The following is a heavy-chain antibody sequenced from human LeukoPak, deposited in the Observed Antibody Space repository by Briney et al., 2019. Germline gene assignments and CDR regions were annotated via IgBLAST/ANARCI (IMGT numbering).Heavy chain of an antibody. D-gene: IGHD6-13*01. CDR1: GYTFTGYY. Sequence: GASVKVSCKASGYTFTGYYMHWVRQAPGQGLEWMGWINPNSGGTNYAQKFQGRVTMTRDTSISTAYMELSRLRSDDTAVYYCARAKLSSSWWGRVDYWGQGTLVTVSS. CDR2: INPNSGGT. V-gene: IGHV1-2*02. J-gene: IGHJ4*02. CDR3: ARAKLSSSWWGRVDY.